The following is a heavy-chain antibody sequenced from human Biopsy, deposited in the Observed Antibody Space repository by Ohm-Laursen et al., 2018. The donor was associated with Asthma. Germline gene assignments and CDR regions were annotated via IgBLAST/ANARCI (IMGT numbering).Heavy chain of an antibody. CDR3: ARHWNWGSFFDY. D-gene: IGHD7-27*01. CDR1: GGSFSYY. Sequence: GTLSLTCDVYGGSFSYYWNWIRQPPGKGLEWIGSISYTGNTDIPSLRSRVTLSVDTSKNNFSLKLTSVTAADTAVFYCARHWNWGSFFDYWGQGMLVTVSS. CDR2: ISYTGNT. V-gene: IGHV4-39*01. J-gene: IGHJ4*02.